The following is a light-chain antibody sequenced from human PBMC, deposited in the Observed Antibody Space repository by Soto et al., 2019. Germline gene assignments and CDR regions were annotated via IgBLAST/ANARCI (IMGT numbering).Light chain of an antibody. CDR2: DAS. V-gene: IGKV1-5*02. CDR3: QQFNSYSFT. CDR1: QSIKTW. Sequence: DIQMTQSPSALSASVGDRVTFICRASQSIKTWLAWYQQKPGRAPKLLIYDASTLESGVLSRFSGSGSGTEFTLTISSLQPDDFATYYCQQFNSYSFTFGQGTKLEIK. J-gene: IGKJ2*01.